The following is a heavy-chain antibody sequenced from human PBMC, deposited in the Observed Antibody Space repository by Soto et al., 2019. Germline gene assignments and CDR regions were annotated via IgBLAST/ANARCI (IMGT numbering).Heavy chain of an antibody. V-gene: IGHV1-8*01. CDR3: ARGMNRGDHYYYYGMDV. Sequence: QVQLVQSGAEVKKPGASVKVSCKASGYTFTSYDINWVRQATGQGLEWMGWMNPNSGNTGYAQKFQGRVTMTRNTSISTAYMELSSLRSEDTAVYYCARGMNRGDHYYYYGMDVWGQVTTVTVSS. CDR1: GYTFTSYD. D-gene: IGHD3-16*01. J-gene: IGHJ6*02. CDR2: MNPNSGNT.